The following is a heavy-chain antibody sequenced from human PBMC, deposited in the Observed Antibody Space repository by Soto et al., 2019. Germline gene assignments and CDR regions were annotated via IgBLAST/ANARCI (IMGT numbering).Heavy chain of an antibody. CDR2: IYYTGNS. CDR3: AREQWGFDS. CDR1: NGSISTNGHY. D-gene: IGHD6-19*01. V-gene: IGHV4-31*01. Sequence: QVQLQESGPELVKSSQTLSLTCTVSNGSISTNGHYWTWIRQRPGKGLEWIAYIYYTGNSYYNPSLTSLLTTSIDTSKNQFCLTLRSVTAADTAVYYCAREQWGFDSWGQGTLVTVSS. J-gene: IGHJ4*02.